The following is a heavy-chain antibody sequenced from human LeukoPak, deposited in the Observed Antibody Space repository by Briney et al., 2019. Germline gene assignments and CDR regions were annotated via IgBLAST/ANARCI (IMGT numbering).Heavy chain of an antibody. D-gene: IGHD3-10*01. J-gene: IGHJ4*02. Sequence: PSETLSLTCTVSGGSISSYYWSWIRQPPGKGLEWMAYIHYGGSTNYNPCLKSRVTISVDTSKNQFSLKLSSVTAADTAVYYCARVVTMVPGVTPTRNYYFDYWGQGTLVTVSS. CDR3: ARVVTMVPGVTPTRNYYFDY. V-gene: IGHV4-59*01. CDR1: GGSISSYY. CDR2: IHYGGST.